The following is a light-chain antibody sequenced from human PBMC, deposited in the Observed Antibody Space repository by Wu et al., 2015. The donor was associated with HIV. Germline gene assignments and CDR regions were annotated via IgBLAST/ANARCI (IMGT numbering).Light chain of an antibody. CDR2: AAS. CDR3: QQYNYWPPYT. Sequence: EIVLTQSPGTLSLSPGERATLSCRASQSVGSSYLAWYQQKPDQAPRLLIYAASTRATDVPARFTGGGSGTEFTLTISSMQSEDFAVYYCQQYNYWPPYTFGQGTKLEI. CDR1: QSVGSSY. V-gene: IGKV3-15*01. J-gene: IGKJ2*01.